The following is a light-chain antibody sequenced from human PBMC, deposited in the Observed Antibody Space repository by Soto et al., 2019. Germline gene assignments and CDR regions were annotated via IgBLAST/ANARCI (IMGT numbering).Light chain of an antibody. V-gene: IGLV2-11*01. CDR1: SSDVGGYNY. CDR2: DVS. Sequence: SALTQPRSVSGSPGQSVTISCTGTSSDVGGYNYVSWYQQHPGKAPKLIINDVSKRPSGVPDRFAGSKSGNTASLTISGLQAEDEADYYCCSYAGSHSWVFGGGTKLTV. J-gene: IGLJ3*02. CDR3: CSYAGSHSWV.